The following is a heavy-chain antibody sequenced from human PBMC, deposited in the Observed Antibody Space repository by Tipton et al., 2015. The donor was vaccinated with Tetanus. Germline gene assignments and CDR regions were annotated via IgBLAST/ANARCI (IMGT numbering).Heavy chain of an antibody. V-gene: IGHV3-33*01. Sequence: SLRLSCAASGFIFSSYGIHWVRQAPGKGLEWVAVSWYDGTDKYYADSVKGRFTISRDNSKNTLYLQMNSLRAEDTAVYYCAREADGSGGSCFSGDFDNWGQGTHVTVSS. D-gene: IGHD2-15*01. CDR1: GFIFSSYG. CDR3: AREADGSGGSCFSGDFDN. CDR2: SWYDGTDK. J-gene: IGHJ4*02.